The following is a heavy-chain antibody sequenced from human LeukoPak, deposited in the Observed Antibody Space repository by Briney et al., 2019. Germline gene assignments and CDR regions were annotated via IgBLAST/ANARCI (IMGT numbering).Heavy chain of an antibody. J-gene: IGHJ6*03. D-gene: IGHD6-13*01. CDR3: ARLGAAAGFRLPLYYYYMDV. CDR2: IYYSGST. CDR1: GGSISSSSYY. Sequence: SETLSLTCTVSGGSISSSSYYWGWIRQPRGKGLEWIGSIYYSGSTYYNPSLKSRVTISVDTSKNQFSLKLSSVTAADTAVYYCARLGAAAGFRLPLYYYYMDVWGKGTTVTVSS. V-gene: IGHV4-39*01.